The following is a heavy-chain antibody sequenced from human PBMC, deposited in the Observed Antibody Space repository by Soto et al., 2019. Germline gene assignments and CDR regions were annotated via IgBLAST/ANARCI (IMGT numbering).Heavy chain of an antibody. D-gene: IGHD3-22*01. CDR1: GYSFAGYW. CDR3: ARQIYDSDTGPNFQYYFNS. V-gene: IGHV5-10-1*01. J-gene: IGHJ4*02. CDR2: IDPSDSQT. Sequence: GESLKISCKGSGYSFAGYWITWVRQKPGKGLEWMGRIDPSDSQTYYSPSFRGHVTISVTKSITTVFLQWSSLRASDTAMYYCARQIYDSDTGPNFQYYFNSWGQGTPVTVSS.